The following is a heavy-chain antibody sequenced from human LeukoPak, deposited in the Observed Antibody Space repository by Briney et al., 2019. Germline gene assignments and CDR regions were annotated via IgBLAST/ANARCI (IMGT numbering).Heavy chain of an antibody. J-gene: IGHJ6*02. CDR2: ISYDGRNK. V-gene: IGHV3-30*04. CDR1: GFTFSSYA. CDR3: ARGPRTGTAFYYYGMDV. Sequence: GGSLRLSCAASGFTFSSYAMHWVRQAPGKGPEWVAIISYDGRNKYYADSVKGRFTISRDDSKNTLYVQMNSLRAKDTAVYYCARGPRTGTAFYYYGMDVRGQGTTVTVSS. D-gene: IGHD1-7*01.